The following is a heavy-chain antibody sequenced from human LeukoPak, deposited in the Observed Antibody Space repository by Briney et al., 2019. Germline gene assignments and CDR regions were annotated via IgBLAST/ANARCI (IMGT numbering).Heavy chain of an antibody. CDR2: ISGVGRST. J-gene: IGHJ6*02. CDR1: GFTFDDYA. V-gene: IGHV3-43*02. Sequence: GASLRLSCAASGFTFDDYAMHWVRQAPGKGLEWVSLISGVGRSTYYAGSVKGRFTISRDNSKNSLYLQMNSLRTEDTALYYCAKDSGDSLYYYYSMDVWGQGTTVTV. CDR3: AKDSGDSLYYYYSMDV. D-gene: IGHD2-21*02.